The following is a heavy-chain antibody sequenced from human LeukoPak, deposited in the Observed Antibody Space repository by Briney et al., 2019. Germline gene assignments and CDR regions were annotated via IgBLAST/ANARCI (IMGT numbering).Heavy chain of an antibody. CDR2: IYTSGST. Sequence: PETLSLTCTVSGGSISSYYWSWIRQPAGKGLEWIGRIYTSGSTNYNPSLKSRVTMSVDTSKNQFSLKLSSVTAADTAVYYCARDRAAGMEGRDWFDPWGQGTLVTVSS. CDR3: ARDRAAGMEGRDWFDP. D-gene: IGHD6-13*01. J-gene: IGHJ5*02. CDR1: GGSISSYY. V-gene: IGHV4-4*07.